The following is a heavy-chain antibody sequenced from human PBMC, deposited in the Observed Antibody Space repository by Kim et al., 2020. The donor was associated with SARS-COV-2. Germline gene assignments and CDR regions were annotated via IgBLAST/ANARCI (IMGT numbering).Heavy chain of an antibody. J-gene: IGHJ4*02. CDR2: T. V-gene: IGHV3-74*01. Sequence: TTHADAVKGRFTISRDNARNTLFLQMNSLGAEDTAVYYCVRSAYPYYFDYWGQGALVTVSS. D-gene: IGHD3-22*01. CDR3: VRSAYPYYFDY.